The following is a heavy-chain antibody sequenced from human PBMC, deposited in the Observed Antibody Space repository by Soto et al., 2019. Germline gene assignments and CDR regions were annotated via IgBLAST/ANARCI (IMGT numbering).Heavy chain of an antibody. J-gene: IGHJ6*02. V-gene: IGHV3-74*01. CDR3: AIDLASSSWFYYYYYGMDV. D-gene: IGHD6-13*01. CDR2: INSDGSST. CDR1: GFTFSSYW. Sequence: GGSLRLSCAASGFTFSSYWMHWVRQAPGKGLVWVSRINSDGSSTSYADSVKGRFTISRDNAKNTLYLQMNSLRAEDTAVYYCAIDLASSSWFYYYYYGMDVWGQGTTVTVSS.